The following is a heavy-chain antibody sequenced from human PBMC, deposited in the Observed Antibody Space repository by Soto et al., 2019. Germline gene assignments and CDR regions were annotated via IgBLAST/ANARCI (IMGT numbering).Heavy chain of an antibody. D-gene: IGHD5-18*01. CDR2: IIPIFGTA. J-gene: IGHJ6*02. Sequence: SVKVSCKASGGTFSSYAISWVRQAPGQGLEWMGGIIPIFGTANYAQKFQGRVTITADESTSTAYMELSSLRSEDTAVYYCARAGTAMVLNYYYYYGMDVWGQGTTVTVSS. CDR1: GGTFSSYA. V-gene: IGHV1-69*13. CDR3: ARAGTAMVLNYYYYYGMDV.